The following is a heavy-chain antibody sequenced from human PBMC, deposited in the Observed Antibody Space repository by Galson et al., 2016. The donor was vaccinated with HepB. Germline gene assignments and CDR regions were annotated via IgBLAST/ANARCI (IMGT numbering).Heavy chain of an antibody. D-gene: IGHD5-24*01. J-gene: IGHJ4*02. CDR2: ITSGSDYI. V-gene: IGHV3-21*01. CDR3: ARVTGYSFDN. CDR1: RFTFSTYA. Sequence: SLRLSCAASRFTFSTYAMHWVRQAPGKGLEWVSSITSGSDYIYEAHSVKGRFTISRDDAKNSLYLQMNSLRAEDTAVYFCARVTGYSFDNWGQGTLVTVSS.